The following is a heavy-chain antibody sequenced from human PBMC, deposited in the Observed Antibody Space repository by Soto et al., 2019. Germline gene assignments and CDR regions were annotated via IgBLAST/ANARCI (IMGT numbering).Heavy chain of an antibody. V-gene: IGHV4-30-2*01. Sequence: PSETLSLTCTVSGGSINSGGYSWTWIRQPPGKGLEWIGFIYHTGTTYYNPSLKSRVTISVDRSKNQFSLKLNSVTAADTAVYYCARGLNYYDSSGSSWFDPCGQGALVTVSS. D-gene: IGHD3-22*01. CDR1: GGSINSGGYS. CDR3: ARGLNYYDSSGSSWFDP. CDR2: IYHTGTT. J-gene: IGHJ5*02.